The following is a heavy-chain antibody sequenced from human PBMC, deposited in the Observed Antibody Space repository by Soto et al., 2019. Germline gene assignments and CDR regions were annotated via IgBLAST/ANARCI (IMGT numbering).Heavy chain of an antibody. CDR3: ARDYGGSSTTCDYLDV. J-gene: IGHJ6*03. CDR2: ISGPVSTM. V-gene: IGHV3-48*03. D-gene: IGHD2-2*01. CDR1: GLTFSDYE. Sequence: SLSLAFGGSGLTFSDYEMNWVRQAPGKGLEWTSYISGPVSTMYYADSVKGRFTISRDNAKNSLYLQINSVTAEDTAVYHCARDYGGSSTTCDYLDVWGQVTTVTVS.